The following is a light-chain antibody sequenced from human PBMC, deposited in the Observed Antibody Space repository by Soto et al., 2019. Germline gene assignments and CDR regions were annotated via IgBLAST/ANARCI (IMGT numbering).Light chain of an antibody. CDR1: SSNIGAGYG. V-gene: IGLV1-40*01. Sequence: QSVLAQPPSVSGAPGQRVTISCTGSSSNIGAGYGVHWYQQLPGTAPKLLIYGNSNRPSGVPDRFSGSKSGTSASLAITGLQAEDEADYHCQSYDSSLSGWVFGGGTQLNVL. CDR3: QSYDSSLSGWV. J-gene: IGLJ3*02. CDR2: GNS.